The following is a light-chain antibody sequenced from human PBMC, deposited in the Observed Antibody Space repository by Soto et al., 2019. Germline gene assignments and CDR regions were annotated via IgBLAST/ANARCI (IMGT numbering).Light chain of an antibody. CDR1: RGSIARNY. V-gene: IGLV6-57*01. CDR3: QSYDSSNHVV. CDR2: EDN. J-gene: IGLJ2*01. Sequence: NFMLTQPHSVSESPGKTVTISCTRSRGSIARNYVQWYQQRPGSSPTTVIYEDNQRPSGVPDRFSGSIDSSSNSASLTISGLKTEDEADYYCQSYDSSNHVVFGGGTKLTVL.